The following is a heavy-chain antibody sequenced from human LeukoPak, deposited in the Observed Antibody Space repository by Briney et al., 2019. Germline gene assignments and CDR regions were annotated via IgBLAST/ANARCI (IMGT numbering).Heavy chain of an antibody. CDR1: EFSLRSYS. J-gene: IGHJ3*02. Sequence: PGGSLRLSCGASEFSLRSYSVDWVRQAPGKGLEWVSHINSGSSTIYYADSVKGRFTISRDNVGNSLYLHMNSLRAEDTAVYYCARVLLERPGIDSFDMWGQGTMVTVSS. V-gene: IGHV3-48*01. CDR2: INSGSSTI. D-gene: IGHD1-1*01. CDR3: ARVLLERPGIDSFDM.